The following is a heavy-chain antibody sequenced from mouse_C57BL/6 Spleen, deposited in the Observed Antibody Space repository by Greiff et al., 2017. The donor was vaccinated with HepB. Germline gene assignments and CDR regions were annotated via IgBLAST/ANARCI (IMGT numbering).Heavy chain of an antibody. D-gene: IGHD2-2*01. CDR2: FHPYNDDT. V-gene: IGHV1-47*01. Sequence: QVHVKQSGAELVKPGASVKMSCKASGYTFTTYPIEWMKQNHGKSLEWIGNFHPYNDDTKYNEKFKGKATLTVEKSSSTVYLELSRLTSDDSAVYCWARTGGYDEVFDYWGQGTTLTVSS. CDR1: GYTFTTYP. CDR3: ARTGGYDEVFDY. J-gene: IGHJ2*01.